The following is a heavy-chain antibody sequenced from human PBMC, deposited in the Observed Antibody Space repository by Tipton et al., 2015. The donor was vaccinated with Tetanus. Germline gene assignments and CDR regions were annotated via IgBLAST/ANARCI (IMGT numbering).Heavy chain of an antibody. CDR3: TKGGFRGALNTGFDS. CDR1: GFIFSSYG. Sequence: SLRLSCAASGFIFSSYGIHWVRQAPGKGLEWVAVSWYDGTDKYYADSVKGRFTISRDNARNSLYLEMNSLRPEGTAFYYCTKGGFRGALNTGFDSWGQGTLVTVSS. D-gene: IGHD5-18*01. V-gene: IGHV3-33*03. CDR2: SWYDGTDK. J-gene: IGHJ5*01.